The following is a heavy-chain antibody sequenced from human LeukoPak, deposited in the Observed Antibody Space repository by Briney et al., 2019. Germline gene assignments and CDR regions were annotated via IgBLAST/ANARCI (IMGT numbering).Heavy chain of an antibody. CDR2: ISYDGSNK. CDR3: AKDYDIEAGTYFDY. D-gene: IGHD3-9*01. CDR1: GFTLSSYG. V-gene: IGHV3-30*18. Sequence: GGSLRLSCAASGFTLSSYGMHWVRQAPGKGLEWVAVISYDGSNKYYADSVKGRFTISRDNSKNTLYLQMNSLRAEDTAVYYCAKDYDIEAGTYFDYWGQGTLVTVSS. J-gene: IGHJ4*02.